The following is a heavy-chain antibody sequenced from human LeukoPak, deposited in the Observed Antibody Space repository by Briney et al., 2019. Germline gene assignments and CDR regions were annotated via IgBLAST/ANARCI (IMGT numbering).Heavy chain of an antibody. CDR3: AKVDHAFDY. CDR2: ISYDGSNK. Sequence: GGSLRLSCAASGFTFSSYAMHWVRQAPGKGLEWVAVISYDGSNKYYADSVKGRFTISRDNSKNTLYLQMNSLRAEDTAVYYCAKVDHAFDYWGQGTLVTVSS. V-gene: IGHV3-30-3*01. J-gene: IGHJ4*02. CDR1: GFTFSSYA.